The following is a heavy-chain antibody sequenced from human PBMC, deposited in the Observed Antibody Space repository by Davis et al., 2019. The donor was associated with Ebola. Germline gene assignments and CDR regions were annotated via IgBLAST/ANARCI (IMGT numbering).Heavy chain of an antibody. Sequence: PGGSLRLSCVASKFTFTNYAITWVRQAPGKGPEWVATVSGNGDGTYYTDSVRGRFIISRDNTKNTLYLQMSSLRADDTAIYYCAKPIVGTYFDGYHVWGQGTMVTVSS. CDR3: AKPIVGTYFDGYHV. J-gene: IGHJ3*01. D-gene: IGHD1-26*01. CDR1: KFTFTNYA. CDR2: VSGNGDGT. V-gene: IGHV3-23*01.